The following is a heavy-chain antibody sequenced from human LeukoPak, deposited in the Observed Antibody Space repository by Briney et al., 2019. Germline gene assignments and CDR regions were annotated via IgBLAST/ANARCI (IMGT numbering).Heavy chain of an antibody. CDR1: GGSFSGYY. Sequence: SETLSLTCAVYGGSFSGYYWNWIRQPPGKGLEWIGSIYYSGSTYYNPSLNNRVTIFIDMSKNQFSLRLNSVTATDTAVYYCARLVCGGGSCPAEFDYWGQGTLVTVSS. CDR3: ARLVCGGGSCPAEFDY. J-gene: IGHJ4*02. D-gene: IGHD2-15*01. CDR2: IYYSGST. V-gene: IGHV4-34*01.